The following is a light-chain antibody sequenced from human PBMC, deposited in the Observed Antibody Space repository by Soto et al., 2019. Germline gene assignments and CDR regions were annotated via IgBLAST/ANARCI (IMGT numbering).Light chain of an antibody. Sequence: EIVMTQSPATLSVSPGERATLSCRASQSVSNNLAWYQKKPGQAPRLLIYGASTRATGIPARFSGSVSGTEFTLTISSLQSEDFAVYYCQQSNNWPYTFGQGTKLDIK. CDR1: QSVSNN. CDR3: QQSNNWPYT. V-gene: IGKV3-15*01. CDR2: GAS. J-gene: IGKJ2*01.